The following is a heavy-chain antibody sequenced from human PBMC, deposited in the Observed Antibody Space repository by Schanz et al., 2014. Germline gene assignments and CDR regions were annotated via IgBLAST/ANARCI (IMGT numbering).Heavy chain of an antibody. CDR3: AREEAWLIAAAGPNHYYYGMDV. Sequence: EVQLLESGGGLVQPGGSLRLSCAASGFTFSSYAMSWVRQAPGKGLEWVAALSGSGGSTYYADSVKGRFTISRDNSKNSLYLQMNSLRAEDTAVYYCAREEAWLIAAAGPNHYYYGMDVCLHWTTVTVSS. D-gene: IGHD6-13*01. CDR2: LSGSGGST. V-gene: IGHV3-23*01. CDR1: GFTFSSYA. J-gene: IGHJ6*02.